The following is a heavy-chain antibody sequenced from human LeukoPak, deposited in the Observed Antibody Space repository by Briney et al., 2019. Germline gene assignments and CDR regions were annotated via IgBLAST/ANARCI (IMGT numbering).Heavy chain of an antibody. Sequence: PSETLSLTCVVSGYSISSGYFWGWIRQPPGNGLERIGSIYHRGTTYYNPSLKSRVTISLDTSKNQFSLNLSSVTAADTAVYYCARAGSGYPDYWGQGTLVTVSS. D-gene: IGHD3-22*01. V-gene: IGHV4-38-2*01. CDR1: GYSISSGYF. CDR2: IYHRGTT. J-gene: IGHJ4*02. CDR3: ARAGSGYPDY.